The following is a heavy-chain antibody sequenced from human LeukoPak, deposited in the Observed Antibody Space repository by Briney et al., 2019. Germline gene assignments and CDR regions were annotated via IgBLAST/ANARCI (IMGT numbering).Heavy chain of an antibody. CDR1: GFTFSDYY. CDR2: ISSSGSTI. V-gene: IGHV3-11*01. J-gene: IGHJ4*02. D-gene: IGHD6-13*01. CDR3: AKVHSSSWYLFLGY. Sequence: GGSLRLSCAASGFTFSDYYMSWIRQAPGKGLEWVSYISSSGSTIYYADSVKGRFTISRDNAKNSLYLQMNSLRAEDTAVYYCAKVHSSSWYLFLGYWGQGTLVTVSS.